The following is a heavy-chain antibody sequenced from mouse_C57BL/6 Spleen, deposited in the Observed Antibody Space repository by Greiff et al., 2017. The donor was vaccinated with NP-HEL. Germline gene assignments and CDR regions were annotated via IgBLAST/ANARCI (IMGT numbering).Heavy chain of an antibody. CDR3: ARWYYYGSRPYYFDY. CDR2: IDPSDSYT. CDR1: GYTFTSYW. D-gene: IGHD1-1*01. V-gene: IGHV1-59*01. Sequence: VQLQQPGAELVRPGTSVKLSCKASGYTFTSYWMHWVKQRPGQGLEWIGVIDPSDSYTNYNQKFKGKATLTVDTSSSTAYMQLSSLTSEDSAVYYCARWYYYGSRPYYFDYWGQGTTLTVSS. J-gene: IGHJ2*01.